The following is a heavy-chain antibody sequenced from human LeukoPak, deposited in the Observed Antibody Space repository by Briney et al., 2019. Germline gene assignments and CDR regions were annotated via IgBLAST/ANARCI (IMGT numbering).Heavy chain of an antibody. CDR2: IYYSGST. Sequence: SETLSLTCTVSGGSISSGGYYWSWIRQHPGKGLEWIGYIYYSGSTYYNPSLKSRVTISVGTSKNQFSLKLSSVTAADTAVYYCARVVAATLGWFDPWGQGTLVTVSS. CDR3: ARVVAATLGWFDP. D-gene: IGHD2-15*01. V-gene: IGHV4-31*03. J-gene: IGHJ5*02. CDR1: GGSISSGGYY.